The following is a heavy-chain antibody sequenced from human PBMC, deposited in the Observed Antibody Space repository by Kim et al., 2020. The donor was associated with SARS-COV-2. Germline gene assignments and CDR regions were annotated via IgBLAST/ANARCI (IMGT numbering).Heavy chain of an antibody. CDR2: ISAYNGNT. J-gene: IGHJ5*02. CDR1: GYTFTSYG. D-gene: IGHD3-3*01. CDR3: ARGAEGVVLRESNWFDP. V-gene: IGHV1-18*04. Sequence: ASVKVSCKASGYTFTSYGISWVRQAPGQGLEWMGWISAYNGNTNYAQKLQGRVTMTTDTSTSTAYMELRSLRSDDTAVYYCARGAEGVVLRESNWFDPWGQGTLVTVSS.